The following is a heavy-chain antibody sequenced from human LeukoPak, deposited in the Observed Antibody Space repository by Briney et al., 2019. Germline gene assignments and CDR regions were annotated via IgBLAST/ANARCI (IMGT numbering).Heavy chain of an antibody. Sequence: SETLSLTCAVSGGSISSSNWWSWVRQPPGKGLEWIGEIYHSGSTNYNPSLKSRVTISVDKSKNQFSLKLSSVTAADTAVYYCARFMSSWYVTHPNFDYWGQGTLVTVSS. CDR3: ARFMSSWYVTHPNFDY. J-gene: IGHJ4*02. D-gene: IGHD6-13*01. CDR2: IYHSGST. V-gene: IGHV4-4*02. CDR1: GGSISSSNW.